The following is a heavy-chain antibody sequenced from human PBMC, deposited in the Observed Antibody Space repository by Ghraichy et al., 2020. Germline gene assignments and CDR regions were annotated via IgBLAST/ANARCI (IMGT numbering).Heavy chain of an antibody. CDR2: ISYDGSNK. V-gene: IGHV3-30*18. D-gene: IGHD3-22*01. J-gene: IGHJ6*02. Sequence: GGSLRLSCAASGFTFSSYGMHWVRQAPGKGLEWVAVISYDGSNKYYADSVKGRFTISRDNSKNTLYLQMNSLRAEDTAVYYCAKDRYYDSSGYYIYYYYYGMDVWGQGTTVTVSS. CDR1: GFTFSSYG. CDR3: AKDRYYDSSGYYIYYYYYGMDV.